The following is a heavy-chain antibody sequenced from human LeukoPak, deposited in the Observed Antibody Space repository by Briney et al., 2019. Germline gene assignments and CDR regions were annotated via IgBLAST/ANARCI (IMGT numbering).Heavy chain of an antibody. D-gene: IGHD3-22*01. V-gene: IGHV3-23*01. CDR2: ISGSGGST. J-gene: IGHJ4*02. CDR1: GFTFSSYA. Sequence: GGSLRLSCAASGFTFSSYAMSWVRQAPGKGPEWVSAISGSGGSTYYADSVKGRFTISRDNSKNTLYLQMNSLRAEDTAVYYCAKVYYYDSSGYYYFDYWGQGTLVTVSS. CDR3: AKVYYYDSSGYYYFDY.